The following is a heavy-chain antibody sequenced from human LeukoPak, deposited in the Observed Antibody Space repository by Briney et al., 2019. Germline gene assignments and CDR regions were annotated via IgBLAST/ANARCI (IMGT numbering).Heavy chain of an antibody. Sequence: ASVEVSCKASGYTFTDYFIHWVRQAPGQGLEWMGRINPNSGDTNYAQKFQGKVTMTRDTSISTAYIELSRLRSDDTAAYYCARDAIFGVVIRNWFDPWGQGTLVTVSS. J-gene: IGHJ5*02. CDR1: GYTFTDYF. V-gene: IGHV1-2*06. CDR3: ARDAIFGVVIRNWFDP. CDR2: INPNSGDT. D-gene: IGHD3-3*01.